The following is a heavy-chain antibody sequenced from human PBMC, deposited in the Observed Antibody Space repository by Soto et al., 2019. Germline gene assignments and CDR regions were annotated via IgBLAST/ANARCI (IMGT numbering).Heavy chain of an antibody. Sequence: QVQLVQSGAEVKKPGASVKVSCKASGYTFINYDINWVRQSPGQGLEWLGWMNPDSGNTGYAQNFQGRVTMTGNTSISSVYMELSSLTSEDTAVYYCTRRRGSNGWFDLWAHGTLVTVSS. J-gene: IGHJ5*02. D-gene: IGHD2-8*01. CDR3: TRRRGSNGWFDL. V-gene: IGHV1-8*01. CDR2: MNPDSGNT. CDR1: GYTFINYD.